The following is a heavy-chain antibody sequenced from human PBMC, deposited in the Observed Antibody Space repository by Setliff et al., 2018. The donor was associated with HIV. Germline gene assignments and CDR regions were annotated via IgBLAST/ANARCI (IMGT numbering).Heavy chain of an antibody. Sequence: ETLSLTCAVSGYSISSGYYWGWIRQPPGKGLEWVGRIKSKSDDGTTDYAAPVKGRFTISRDDSKNTLYLQMKSLKTEDTAVYYCTTEVFRQWLVGDYWGQGTLVTVSS. V-gene: IGHV3-15*01. D-gene: IGHD6-19*01. CDR1: GYSISSGYY. CDR2: IKSKSDDGTT. J-gene: IGHJ4*02. CDR3: TTEVFRQWLVGDY.